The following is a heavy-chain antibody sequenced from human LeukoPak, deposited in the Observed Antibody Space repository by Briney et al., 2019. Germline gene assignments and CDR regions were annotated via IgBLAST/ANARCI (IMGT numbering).Heavy chain of an antibody. Sequence: ASVKVSCKVSGGTFNSYAITWVRQAPGQGLEWMGGIIPIFDTAEYAQKFQGRVTITTDESTSTAHMELRSLRSEDTAEYYCARARSPMIVADVFDIWGQGTRVTVSS. V-gene: IGHV1-69*05. CDR3: ARARSPMIVADVFDI. D-gene: IGHD3-22*01. J-gene: IGHJ3*02. CDR2: IIPIFDTA. CDR1: GGTFNSYA.